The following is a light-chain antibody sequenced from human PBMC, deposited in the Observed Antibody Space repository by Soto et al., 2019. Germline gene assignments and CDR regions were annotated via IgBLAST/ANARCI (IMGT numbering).Light chain of an antibody. CDR2: GAS. Sequence: EIVLTQSPGTLSLSPGERATLSCRASPSVRGTSLAWYQQKPGQAPRLPIYGASTRATGIPDRFSGSGSVTDFTLTIRRLEPEDFAVYYCHQYDNSPFTFGPGTKVDIK. J-gene: IGKJ3*01. CDR3: HQYDNSPFT. CDR1: PSVRGTS. V-gene: IGKV3-20*01.